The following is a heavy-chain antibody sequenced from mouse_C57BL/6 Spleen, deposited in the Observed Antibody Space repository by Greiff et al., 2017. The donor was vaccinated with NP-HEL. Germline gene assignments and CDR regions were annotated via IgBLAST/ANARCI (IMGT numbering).Heavy chain of an antibody. D-gene: IGHD1-1*01. CDR2: INYDGSST. Sequence: EVKVVESEGGLVQPGSSMKLSCTASGFTFSDYYMAWVRQVPEKSLEWVANINYDGSSTYYLASLKSRFIISRDNAKNIIYLQMSSLKSEDTSTYYCARDRGHDYGSRRWYYFDYWGQGTTLTVSS. CDR1: GFTFSDYY. J-gene: IGHJ2*01. CDR3: ARDRGHDYGSRRWYYFDY. V-gene: IGHV5-16*01.